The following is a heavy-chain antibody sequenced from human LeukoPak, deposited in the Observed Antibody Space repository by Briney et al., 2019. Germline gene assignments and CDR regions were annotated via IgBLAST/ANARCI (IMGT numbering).Heavy chain of an antibody. Sequence: SETLSLTCTVSGGSISSYYWNWIRQPAGKGLEWIGRMYSSGTTNYNPSLKSRVTISVDTSKNQFSLKLSSVTAADTAVYYCARQWELRGWFDPWGQGTLVTVSS. V-gene: IGHV4-4*07. CDR2: MYSSGTT. CDR1: GGSISSYY. CDR3: ARQWELRGWFDP. J-gene: IGHJ5*02. D-gene: IGHD1-26*01.